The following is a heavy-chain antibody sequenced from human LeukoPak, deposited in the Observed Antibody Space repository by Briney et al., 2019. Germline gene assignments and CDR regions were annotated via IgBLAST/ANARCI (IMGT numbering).Heavy chain of an antibody. D-gene: IGHD3-22*01. V-gene: IGHV4-39*01. CDR2: IYRSGSI. CDR3: ARRRYYDSTGYLD. Sequence: SETPSLTCTLSGGSVSSSGYYWGWIRQPPGKGLEWIGDIYRSGSIYYNPSLKSRVSMSVDTSENQFSLELTSVTAADTAVYYCARRRYYDSTGYLDWGQGTLVTVSS. J-gene: IGHJ1*01. CDR1: GGSVSSSGYY.